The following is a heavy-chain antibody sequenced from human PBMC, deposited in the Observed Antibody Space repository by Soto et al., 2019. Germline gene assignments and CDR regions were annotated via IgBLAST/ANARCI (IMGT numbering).Heavy chain of an antibody. V-gene: IGHV3-11*06. Sequence: QEQLVESGGGLVKPGGSLRLSCAASGFNFDDYYMSWVRQAPGKGLEYIAYISSLNHYNNYADSVKGRFTISIDKARNSLQLQMSSLRSEDTAVYYCVSLVSRRYFDCWGRGTLVTVSS. D-gene: IGHD3-9*01. CDR1: GFNFDDYY. CDR3: VSLVSRRYFDC. J-gene: IGHJ4*02. CDR2: ISSLNHYN.